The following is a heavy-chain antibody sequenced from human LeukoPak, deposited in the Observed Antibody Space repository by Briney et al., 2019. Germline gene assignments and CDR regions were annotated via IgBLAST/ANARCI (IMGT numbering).Heavy chain of an antibody. Sequence: GSLSLSCAASGFSSSSYTMNWVRQAPGKGLEWIGYIYYSGSTNYNPSLKSRVTISVDTSKNQFSLKLSSVTAADTAVYYCAREGLYYYGSGSYNLLDYWGQGTLVTVSS. CDR2: IYYSGST. J-gene: IGHJ4*02. V-gene: IGHV4-59*01. CDR1: GFSSSSYT. CDR3: AREGLYYYGSGSYNLLDY. D-gene: IGHD3-10*01.